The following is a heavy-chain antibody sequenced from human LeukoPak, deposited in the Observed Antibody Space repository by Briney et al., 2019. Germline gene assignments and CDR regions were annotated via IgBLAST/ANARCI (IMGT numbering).Heavy chain of an antibody. CDR3: ARDGGYCSGGSCYVGYWFDP. J-gene: IGHJ5*02. Sequence: GRSLRLSCAASGFTFSSYSMNWVRQAPGKGLEWVSSISSSSSYIYYADSVKGRFTISRDNAKNSLYLQMNSLRAEDTAVYYCARDGGYCSGGSCYVGYWFDPWGQGTLVTVSS. V-gene: IGHV3-21*01. D-gene: IGHD2-15*01. CDR1: GFTFSSYS. CDR2: ISSSSSYI.